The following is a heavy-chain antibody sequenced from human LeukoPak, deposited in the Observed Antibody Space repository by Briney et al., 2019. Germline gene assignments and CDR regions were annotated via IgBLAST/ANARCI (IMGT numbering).Heavy chain of an antibody. CDR1: GGSVSSGDYY. D-gene: IGHD3-10*01. V-gene: IGHV4-30-4*01. J-gene: IGHJ4*02. CDR2: IYYSGSA. CDR3: ARGGYYGSGSKFDY. Sequence: PSETLSLTCTVSGGSVSSGDYYWSWIRQPPGKGLEWIGYIYYSGSAYYNPSLKSRVTISVDTSKDQFSLKLNSVTAADTAVYYCARGGYYGSGSKFDYWGQGTLVTVSS.